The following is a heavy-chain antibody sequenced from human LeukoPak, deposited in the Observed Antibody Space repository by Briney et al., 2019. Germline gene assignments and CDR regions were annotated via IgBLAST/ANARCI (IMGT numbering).Heavy chain of an antibody. J-gene: IGHJ6*03. CDR1: GGSFSAYY. CDR3: AGYYYYYMDV. Sequence: SETLFLTCAVYGGSFSAYYWSWIRQPPGKGLEWIGEINHSGSTNYNPPLKSRVSISVNTSKNQFSLKLSSVTAADTAVYYCAGYYYYYMDVWGKGTTVTVSS. CDR2: INHSGST. V-gene: IGHV4-34*01.